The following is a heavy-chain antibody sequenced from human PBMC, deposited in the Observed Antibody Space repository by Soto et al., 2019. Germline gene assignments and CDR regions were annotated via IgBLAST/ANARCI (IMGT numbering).Heavy chain of an antibody. CDR1: GGTFSSYA. CDR3: ARSPAAINYYYGMDV. CDR2: IIPIFGTA. V-gene: IGHV1-69*13. Sequence: SVKVSCKASGGTFSSYAISWVRQAPGQGLEWMGGIIPIFGTANYAQKFQGRVTITADESTSTAYMELGSLRSEDTAVYYCARSPAAINYYYGMDVWGQGTTVTVSS. J-gene: IGHJ6*02. D-gene: IGHD2-2*02.